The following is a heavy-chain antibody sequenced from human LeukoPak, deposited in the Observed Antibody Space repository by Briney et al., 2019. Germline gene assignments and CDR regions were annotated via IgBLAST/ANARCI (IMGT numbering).Heavy chain of an antibody. V-gene: IGHV4-59*01. D-gene: IGHD3-3*01. CDR1: GGSISSYY. CDR3: ARGFGPSYDFWSGYSDLTYYFDY. Sequence: SDTLSLTCTVSGGSISSYYWSWIRQPRGKGLEWIGYIYYSGSTNYNPSLKSRVTISVDTSKNQFSLKLSSVTAADTAVYYCARGFGPSYDFWSGYSDLTYYFDYWGRGTLVTVSS. J-gene: IGHJ4*02. CDR2: IYYSGST.